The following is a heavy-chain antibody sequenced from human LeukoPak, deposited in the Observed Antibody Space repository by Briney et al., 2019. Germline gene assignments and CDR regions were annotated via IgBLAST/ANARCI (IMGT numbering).Heavy chain of an antibody. J-gene: IGHJ5*02. V-gene: IGHV3-30*18. CDR2: ISYDGSNK. CDR1: GFTFSSYG. CDR3: AKVPMGSRAPWFDP. D-gene: IGHD1-26*01. Sequence: GRSLRLSCAASGFTFSSYGMHWVRQAPGKGLEWVAVISYDGSNKYYADSVKGRFTISRDNSKNTLYLQMNSLRAEDTAVYYCAKVPMGSRAPWFDPWGQGTLVTVSS.